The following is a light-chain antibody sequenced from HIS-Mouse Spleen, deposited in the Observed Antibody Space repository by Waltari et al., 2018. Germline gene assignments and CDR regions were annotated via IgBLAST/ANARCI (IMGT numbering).Light chain of an antibody. Sequence: QSALTQPPSASGSPGQSVTISCTGTSSDVGGYNYVPWYQQPPGKAPKPMIYEVSKRPAGVPDRFSGSKSGNTASLTVSGLQAEDEADYYCSSYAGSNNWVFGGGTKLTVL. CDR2: EVS. V-gene: IGLV2-8*01. CDR1: SSDVGGYNY. J-gene: IGLJ2*01. CDR3: SSYAGSNNWV.